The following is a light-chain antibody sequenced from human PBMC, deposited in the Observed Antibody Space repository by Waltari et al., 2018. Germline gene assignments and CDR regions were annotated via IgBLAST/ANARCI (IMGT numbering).Light chain of an antibody. V-gene: IGLV1-40*01. CDR3: QSYDNNLRAWV. CDR1: SSNLGSNYH. CDR2: ANE. J-gene: IGLJ3*02. Sequence: QSGLTPPPSVSGAAGQRVIISCTGTSSNLGSNYHVHWYQQFPGTAPKVLIYANENRPSGTPDRFSASKSGTSASLTITGLQTEDEADYYCQSYDNNLRAWVFGGGTKVTVL.